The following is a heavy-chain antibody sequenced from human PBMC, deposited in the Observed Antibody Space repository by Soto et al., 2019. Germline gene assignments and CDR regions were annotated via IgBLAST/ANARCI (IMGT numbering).Heavy chain of an antibody. CDR3: ARRQTTAPTVHWLFDL. V-gene: IGHV4-31*03. Sequence: QVQLQESGPGLVKPSETLSLKCSVSGDSILSGGYYWTWIRQHPGKGLEWIGYIYSIGTTFYNPAPTSRVSISVDVSKNQCSLTLTSATAAATAVYYCARRQTTAPTVHWLFDLWGRGTLVTVSS. CDR2: IYSIGTT. J-gene: IGHJ2*01. CDR1: GDSILSGGYY. D-gene: IGHD1-1*01.